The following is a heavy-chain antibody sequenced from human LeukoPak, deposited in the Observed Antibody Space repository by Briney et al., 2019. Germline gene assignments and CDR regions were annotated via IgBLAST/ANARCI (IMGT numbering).Heavy chain of an antibody. V-gene: IGHV4-4*07. CDR1: GGXVSSYY. J-gene: IGHJ4*02. Sequence: SETLSLTCSVSGGXVSSYYCSWIRQPAGKGLEWIGRIYPSGTTHYDPSLESRVTMSVDTSKNQFSLKLTSVTAADTAVYYCADDYGDWGQGTLVTVSS. CDR3: ADDYGD. D-gene: IGHD4-17*01. CDR2: IYPSGTT.